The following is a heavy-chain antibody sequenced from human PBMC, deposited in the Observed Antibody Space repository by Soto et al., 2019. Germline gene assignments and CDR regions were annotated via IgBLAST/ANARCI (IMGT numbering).Heavy chain of an antibody. CDR2: INPATGAA. Sequence: QLHLVQSGAVVKKPGASVTVSCSASGYPVTAYYMHWVRQAPGRGLGWMGGINPATGAAKYTQTFQGRGTMARDTATSTVFMGLSRLTSGDTAVFYWAGGGGVGVAGSAAFDMWGQGTLVTVSS. CDR1: GYPVTAYY. V-gene: IGHV1-2*02. J-gene: IGHJ3*02. CDR3: AGGGGVGVAGSAAFDM. D-gene: IGHD3-3*01.